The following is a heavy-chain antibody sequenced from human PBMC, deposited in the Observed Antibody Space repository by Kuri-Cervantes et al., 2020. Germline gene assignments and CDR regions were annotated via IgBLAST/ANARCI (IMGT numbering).Heavy chain of an antibody. D-gene: IGHD6-13*01. CDR2: ISYDGSNK. J-gene: IGHJ4*02. V-gene: IGHV3-30*01. CDR3: ARDLGYSSSWHGLDY. CDR1: GFTFSSYA. Sequence: GESLKISCAASGFTFSSYAMHWVRQAPGKGLEWVAVISYDGSNKYYADSVKGRFTISRDNSKNTLYLQMNSLRAEDTAVYYCARDLGYSSSWHGLDYWGQGTLVTVSS.